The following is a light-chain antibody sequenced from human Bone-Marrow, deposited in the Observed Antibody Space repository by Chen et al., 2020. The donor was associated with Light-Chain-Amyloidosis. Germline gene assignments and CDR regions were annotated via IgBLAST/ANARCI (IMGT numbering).Light chain of an antibody. V-gene: IGLV3-25*03. CDR2: RDT. CDR1: DLPTKY. J-gene: IGLJ2*01. Sequence: SYELTQPPSVSVSPGQTARITCSGDDLPTKYAYWYQQKPGQAPVLVIHRDTGRPSGISERFSGSRSGTTATVTISGVQAEDEADYHCQSADSSGTYEVIFGGGTKLTVL. CDR3: QSADSSGTYEVI.